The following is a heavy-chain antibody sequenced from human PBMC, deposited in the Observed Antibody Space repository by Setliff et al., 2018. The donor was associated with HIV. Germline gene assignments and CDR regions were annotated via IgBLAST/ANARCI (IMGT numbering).Heavy chain of an antibody. CDR3: VKDRTIFGVVLAYFDY. Sequence: ETLRLSCAASGFAFDDYTMHWVRQAPGKGLEWVAIISWDGGSTYYADSVEGRFTISRDNSKNSLYLQMNSLRTEDAALYYCVKDRTIFGVVLAYFDYWGQGTLVTVSS. CDR2: ISWDGGST. CDR1: GFAFDDYT. V-gene: IGHV3-43*01. D-gene: IGHD3-3*01. J-gene: IGHJ4*02.